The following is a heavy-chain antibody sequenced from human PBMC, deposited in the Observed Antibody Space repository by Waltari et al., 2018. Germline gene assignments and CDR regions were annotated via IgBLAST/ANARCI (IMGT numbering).Heavy chain of an antibody. CDR2: IYTSGST. D-gene: IGHD3-22*01. CDR3: ARDLHDSSGYLYYYYMDV. Sequence: QVQLQESGPGLVKPSETLSLTCTVSGGSLSSYYWSWIRQPAGKGLEWIGRIYTSGSTNYNPSLKSRVTMSVDTSKNQFSLKLSSVTAADTAVYYCARDLHDSSGYLYYYYMDVWGKGTTVTISS. J-gene: IGHJ6*03. V-gene: IGHV4-4*07. CDR1: GGSLSSYY.